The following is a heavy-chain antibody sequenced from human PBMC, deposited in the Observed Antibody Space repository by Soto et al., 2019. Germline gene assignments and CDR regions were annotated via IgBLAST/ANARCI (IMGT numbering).Heavy chain of an antibody. CDR1: GFTFDHYW. J-gene: IGHJ5*02. CDR3: ARGMTVAAKWFDP. V-gene: IGHV3-7*02. D-gene: IGHD6-19*01. CDR2: IKQDGSEK. Sequence: EVQLVESGGGLVQPGGSLRLSCAASGFTFDHYWMNWVRQAPGKGPEWVANIKQDGSEKYYVDSVKGRFTISRDNAKNSLYLQMNSLRAEDTAVYYCARGMTVAAKWFDPCGQGTLVTVSS.